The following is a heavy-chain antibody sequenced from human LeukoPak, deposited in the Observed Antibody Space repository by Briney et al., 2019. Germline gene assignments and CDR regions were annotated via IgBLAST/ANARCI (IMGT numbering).Heavy chain of an antibody. J-gene: IGHJ4*02. CDR1: GGTFSSYA. CDR2: IIPIFDTA. D-gene: IGHD4-17*01. V-gene: IGHV1-69*13. Sequence: ASVKVPCKASGGTFSSYAISWVRQAPGQGLEWMGGIIPIFDTANYAQKFQGRVTITADESTSTAYMELSSLRSEDTAVYYCARYDATVTRGFDYWGQGTLVTVSS. CDR3: ARYDATVTRGFDY.